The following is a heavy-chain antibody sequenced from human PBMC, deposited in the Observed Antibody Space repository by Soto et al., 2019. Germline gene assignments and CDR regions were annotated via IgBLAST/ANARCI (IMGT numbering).Heavy chain of an antibody. Sequence: GGSLRLSCAASGFTFSSYAMSWVRQAPGKGLEWVSAISGSGGSTYYADSMKGRFTISRDNSKNTLYLQMNSLRAEDTAVYYCAKDPAGSSGWYVYFDYWGQGTLVTVSS. CDR2: ISGSGGST. V-gene: IGHV3-23*01. J-gene: IGHJ4*02. CDR3: AKDPAGSSGWYVYFDY. CDR1: GFTFSSYA. D-gene: IGHD6-19*01.